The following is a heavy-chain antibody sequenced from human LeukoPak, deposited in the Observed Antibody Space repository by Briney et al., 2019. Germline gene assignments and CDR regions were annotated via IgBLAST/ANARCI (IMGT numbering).Heavy chain of an antibody. CDR3: ARGEYYGSGSYSI. V-gene: IGHV3-53*01. J-gene: IGHJ4*02. D-gene: IGHD3-10*01. CDR2: IYSGGST. CDR1: GFTVSGNY. Sequence: PGGSLRLSCAASGFTVSGNYMSWVRQAPGKGLEWVSLIYSGGSTYYADSVKGRFTISRDNSKNTLYLQMNSLRAEDTAVYYCARGEYYGSGSYSIWGQGTLVTVSS.